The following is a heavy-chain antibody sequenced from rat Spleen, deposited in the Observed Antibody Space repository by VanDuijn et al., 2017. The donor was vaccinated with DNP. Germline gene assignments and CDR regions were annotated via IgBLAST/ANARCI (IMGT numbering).Heavy chain of an antibody. Sequence: EVQLVESGGGLVQPGRSLKLSCAASGFTFSDYYMAWVRQAPTRGLEWVASVSYGGDTTYYRDSVKGRFTITRDNGKSSLYLQMDSLRSEDTATYYCATQRYYDGTYYYGFDYWGQGVMVTVSS. CDR3: ATQRYYDGTYYYGFDY. CDR1: GFTFSDYY. CDR2: VSYGGDTT. D-gene: IGHD1-12*02. V-gene: IGHV5-20*01. J-gene: IGHJ2*01.